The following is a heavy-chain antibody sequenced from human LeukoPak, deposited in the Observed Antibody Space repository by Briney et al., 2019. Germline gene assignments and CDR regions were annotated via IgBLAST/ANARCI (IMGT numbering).Heavy chain of an antibody. D-gene: IGHD1-26*01. CDR3: AREVGNGGGSYLNWFDP. J-gene: IGHJ5*02. V-gene: IGHV4-4*07. CDR1: GGSISSYY. Sequence: SETLSLTCTVSGGSISSYYWSWIRQPAGKGLEWIGRIYSSGSTNYNPSLKSRVTMSVDTSKNQFSLKLSSVTAADTAVYYCAREVGNGGGSYLNWFDPWGQGTLVTVSS. CDR2: IYSSGST.